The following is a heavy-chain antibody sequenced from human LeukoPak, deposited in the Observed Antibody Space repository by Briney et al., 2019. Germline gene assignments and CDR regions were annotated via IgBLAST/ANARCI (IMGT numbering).Heavy chain of an antibody. CDR3: AREGIGAVARKID. J-gene: IGHJ4*02. D-gene: IGHD6-19*01. V-gene: IGHV1-69*06. Sequence: SVKVSCKASGGTFSSYAISWVRQAPGQGLEWMGGIIPIFGTANYAQKFQSRVTITADKSTSTAYMELSSLRSEDTAVYYCAREGIGAVARKIDWGQGTLVTVSS. CDR2: IIPIFGTA. CDR1: GGTFSSYA.